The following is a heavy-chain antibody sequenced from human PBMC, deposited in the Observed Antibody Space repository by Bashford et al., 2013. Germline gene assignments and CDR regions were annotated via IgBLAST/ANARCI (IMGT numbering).Heavy chain of an antibody. CDR3: VHRKVIASRSFYFDY. CDR2: IYWDDDK. CDR1: GFSLSTSGVG. J-gene: IGHJ4*02. Sequence: SGPTLVKPTQTLTLTCTFSGFSLSTSGVGVGWIRQPPGKALEWLALIYWDDDKRYSPSLKSRLTITKDTSKNQVVLTLTNMDPVDTATYYCVHRKVIASRSFYFDYVGPGNPGHRLL. D-gene: IGHD2-21*01. V-gene: IGHV2-5*02.